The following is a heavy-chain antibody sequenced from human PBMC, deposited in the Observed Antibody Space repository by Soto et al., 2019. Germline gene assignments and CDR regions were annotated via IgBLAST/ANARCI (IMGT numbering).Heavy chain of an antibody. V-gene: IGHV1-46*01. CDR3: ARSLLQGDF. Sequence: QVQLVQSGAEVKKPGASVKVSCKASGYIFIHYYIHWVRQAPRQGLEWMAIINPNGGSTNYAQKFQGRVTVTSERSTSTVAVELNRLGSADTAVYFCARSLLQGDFWGQGILVTVSS. J-gene: IGHJ4*02. CDR2: INPNGGST. CDR1: GYIFIHYY. D-gene: IGHD2-21*01.